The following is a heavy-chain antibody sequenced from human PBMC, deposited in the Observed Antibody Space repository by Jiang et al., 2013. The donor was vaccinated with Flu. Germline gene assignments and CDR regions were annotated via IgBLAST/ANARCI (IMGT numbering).Heavy chain of an antibody. CDR2: INPSGGST. V-gene: IGHV1-46*01. J-gene: IGHJ4*02. CDR3: ARDISRGYSYGNFDY. D-gene: IGHD5-18*01. Sequence: KASGYTFTSYYMHWVRQAPGQGLEWMGIINPSGGSTSYAQKFQGRVTMTRDTSTSTVYMELSSLRSEDTAVYYCARDISRGYSYGNFDYWGQGTLVTVSS. CDR1: GYTFTSYY.